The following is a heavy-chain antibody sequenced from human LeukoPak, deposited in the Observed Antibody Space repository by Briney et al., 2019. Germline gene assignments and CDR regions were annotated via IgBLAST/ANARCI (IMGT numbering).Heavy chain of an antibody. J-gene: IGHJ4*02. D-gene: IGHD6-19*01. CDR3: ARRSGSGWNYFDS. Sequence: SETLSLTCAVYGESFSGYYWSWIRQPAGKGLEWIGRIYTSGSTNYNPSLKSRVTISVDTSKNQFSLKLSSVTAADTAVYYCARRSGSGWNYFDSWGQGTLVTVSS. V-gene: IGHV4-59*10. CDR1: GESFSGYY. CDR2: IYTSGST.